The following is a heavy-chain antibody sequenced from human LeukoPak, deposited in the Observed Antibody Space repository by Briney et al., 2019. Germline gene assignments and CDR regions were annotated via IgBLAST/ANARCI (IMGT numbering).Heavy chain of an antibody. CDR1: GYTFTGYY. CDR2: INPNSGGT. CDR3: ARDYPSTTGWFDP. Sequence: ASVKVSCKASGYTFTGYYMHWVRQAPGQGLEWMGWINPNSGGTNYAQKFQGRVTMTRDTSISTAYMELSRLRSDDTAVYYCARDYPSTTGWFDPWGQGTLVTVSS. J-gene: IGHJ5*02. V-gene: IGHV1-2*02. D-gene: IGHD4-17*01.